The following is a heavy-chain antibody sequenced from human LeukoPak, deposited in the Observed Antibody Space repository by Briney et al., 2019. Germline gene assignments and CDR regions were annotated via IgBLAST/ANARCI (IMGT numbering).Heavy chain of an antibody. CDR1: GFTFSSYA. V-gene: IGHV3-30*07. D-gene: IGHD2-2*01. J-gene: IGHJ4*02. Sequence: GGSLRLSCAASGFTFSSYAMSWVRQAPGKGLEWVAVMSFDVRNKYYPDSLKGRFTISRDNSKNTLYLQMNSLRAEDSAMYYCARGYCSSIECYIDNWGQGTLVTVSS. CDR3: ARGYCSSIECYIDN. CDR2: MSFDVRNK.